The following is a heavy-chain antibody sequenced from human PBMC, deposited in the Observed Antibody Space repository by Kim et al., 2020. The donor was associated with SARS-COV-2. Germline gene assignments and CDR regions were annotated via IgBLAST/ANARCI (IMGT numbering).Heavy chain of an antibody. J-gene: IGHJ4*01. CDR1: GFTFSRYW. V-gene: IGHV3-7*01. CDR3: ARDGVQADYDVGRY. D-gene: IGHD4-17*01. CDR2: IKEDGREK. Sequence: GGSLRLSCVASGFTFSRYWMSWVRQAPGKGLEWVAHIKEDGREKHYVDSVKGRFTISRDNSKNSLYLQMNSLRAEDTAVYYCARDGVQADYDVGRYWG.